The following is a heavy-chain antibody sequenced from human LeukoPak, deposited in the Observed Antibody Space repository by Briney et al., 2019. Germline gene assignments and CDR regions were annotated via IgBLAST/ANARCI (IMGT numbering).Heavy chain of an antibody. J-gene: IGHJ4*02. Sequence: GGSLRLSCAASGFTFSSYSMNWVRQAPGKGLEWVSSISSSGSYIYYADSVKGRFTISRDNAKNSLYLQMNSLRAEDTAVYYCAREYSSNWCFDYWGQGTLVTVSS. D-gene: IGHD6-13*01. V-gene: IGHV3-21*01. CDR1: GFTFSSYS. CDR2: ISSSGSYI. CDR3: AREYSSNWCFDY.